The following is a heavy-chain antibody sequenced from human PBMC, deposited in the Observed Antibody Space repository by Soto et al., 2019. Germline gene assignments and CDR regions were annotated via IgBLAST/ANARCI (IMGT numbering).Heavy chain of an antibody. CDR2: ISGTSTTI. V-gene: IGHV3-48*03. D-gene: IGHD3-10*01. Sequence: GGSLRLSCVASGFTFSSSQMNWVRQAPGKGLEWVSYISGTSTTIYYADSVKGRFTISRDNAKNSLYLQMNSLRAEDTAVYYCARDLRLGNYYYEMDVWGQGTTVTVSS. CDR3: ARDLRLGNYYYEMDV. CDR1: GFTFSSSQ. J-gene: IGHJ6*02.